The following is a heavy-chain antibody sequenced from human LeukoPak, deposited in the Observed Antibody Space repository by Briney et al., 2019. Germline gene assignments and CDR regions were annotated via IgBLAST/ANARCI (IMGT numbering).Heavy chain of an antibody. D-gene: IGHD2-21*02. CDR1: GFTFSSYA. CDR3: AKDKVVVTANLFDY. CDR2: IIVSGGRT. V-gene: IGHV3-23*01. Sequence: PGGSLSFSCAASGFTFSSYARSWVRQPPGRGLEWFSAIIVSGGRTYYDAPVKGRFTISRDNSKNTLYLQMNSLRAEDTAVYYCAKDKVVVTANLFDYWGQGTLVTVSS. J-gene: IGHJ4*02.